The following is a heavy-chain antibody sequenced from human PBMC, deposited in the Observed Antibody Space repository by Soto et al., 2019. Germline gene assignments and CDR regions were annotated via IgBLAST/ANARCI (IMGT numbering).Heavy chain of an antibody. V-gene: IGHV3-74*01. CDR1: GFTFSSYW. CDR2: TNGDGSRT. CDR3: VRAPSPDPVY. J-gene: IGHJ4*02. Sequence: EVQLVESGGGLVQPGGSLRLSCVTSGFTFSSYWMHWVRQAPGKGLVWVSRTNGDGSRTSYADSVKGRFTISRNNAQNTVYLQMNSLRVEDTAVYYCVRAPSPDPVYWGQGTQVTVSS.